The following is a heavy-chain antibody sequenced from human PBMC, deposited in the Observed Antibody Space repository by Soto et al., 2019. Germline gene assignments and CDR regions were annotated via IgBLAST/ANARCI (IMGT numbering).Heavy chain of an antibody. CDR2: ISGSGGST. CDR3: ARRSSGWYFDY. Sequence: EVQLLESGGGLVQPGGSLRLSCAASGFTFSSYAMSWVRQAPGKGLEWVSAISGSGGSTYYADSVKGRFTISRDNSKNTLDLQMNRRRAEDTAVYYCARRSSGWYFDYWGQGTLVTVSS. V-gene: IGHV3-23*01. D-gene: IGHD6-19*01. J-gene: IGHJ4*02. CDR1: GFTFSSYA.